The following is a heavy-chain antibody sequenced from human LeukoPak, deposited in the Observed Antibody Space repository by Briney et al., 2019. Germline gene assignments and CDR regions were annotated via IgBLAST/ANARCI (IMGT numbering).Heavy chain of an antibody. D-gene: IGHD5-18*01. CDR2: ISSSSSYI. CDR1: GFTFSSYS. Sequence: GGSLRLSCAASGFTFSSYSMNWVRQAPGKGLEWVSPISSSSSYIYYADSVKGRFTISRDNAKNSLYLQMNSLRAEDTAVYYCARDSGYSYGYAFDYWGQGTLVTVSS. CDR3: ARDSGYSYGYAFDY. J-gene: IGHJ4*02. V-gene: IGHV3-21*01.